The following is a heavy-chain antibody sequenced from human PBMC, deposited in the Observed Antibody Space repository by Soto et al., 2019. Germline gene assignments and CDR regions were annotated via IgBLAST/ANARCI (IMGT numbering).Heavy chain of an antibody. D-gene: IGHD5-12*01. CDR3: ARAQNVDIVATILTGNWFDP. CDR2: INHSGST. V-gene: IGHV4-34*01. J-gene: IGHJ5*02. CDR1: GGSFSGYY. Sequence: SETLSLTCAVYGGSFSGYYWSWIRQPPGKGLEWIGEINHSGSTNYNPSLKSRVTISVDTSNNQFSLKLSSVTAADTAVYYCARAQNVDIVATILTGNWFDPWGQGTLVTVSS.